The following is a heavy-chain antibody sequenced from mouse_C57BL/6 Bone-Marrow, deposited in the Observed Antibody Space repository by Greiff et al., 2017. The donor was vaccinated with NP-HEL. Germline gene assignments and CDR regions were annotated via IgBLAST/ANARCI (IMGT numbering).Heavy chain of an antibody. D-gene: IGHD2-3*01. V-gene: IGHV5-2*01. CDR1: EYEFPSHD. CDR3: ARHEVMVTLYFDY. CDR2: INSDGGST. Sequence: DVKLVESGGGLVQPGESLKLSCESNEYEFPSHDMSWVRKTPEKRLELVAAINSDGGSTYYPDTLERRFIISRDNTKKTLYLQMSSLRSEDTALYYCARHEVMVTLYFDYWGQGTTLTVSS. J-gene: IGHJ2*01.